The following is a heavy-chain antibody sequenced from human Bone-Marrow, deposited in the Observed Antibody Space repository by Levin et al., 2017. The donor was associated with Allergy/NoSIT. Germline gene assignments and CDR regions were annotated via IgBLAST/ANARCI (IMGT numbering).Heavy chain of an antibody. Sequence: GESLKISCAASGFTFSSYWMSWVRQAPGKGLEWVANIKQDGSEKYYVDSVKGRFTISRDNAKNSLYLQMNSLRAEDTAVYYCARNGYDDYYMDVWGKGTTVTVSS. CDR3: ARNGYDDYYMDV. V-gene: IGHV3-7*04. D-gene: IGHD2-8*01. CDR2: IKQDGSEK. J-gene: IGHJ6*03. CDR1: GFTFSSYW.